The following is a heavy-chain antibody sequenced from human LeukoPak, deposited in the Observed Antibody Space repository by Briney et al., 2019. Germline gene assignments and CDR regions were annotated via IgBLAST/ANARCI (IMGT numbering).Heavy chain of an antibody. D-gene: IGHD6-19*01. CDR2: IIPIFGTA. CDR1: GGTFSSYA. Sequence: SVKVSCKASGGTFSSYAISWVRQAPGQGLEWMGRIIPIFGTANYAQKFQGRVTITTDESTSTAYMELSSLRSEDTAVYCCARSRSSGWYLWDYWGQGTLVTVSS. J-gene: IGHJ4*02. CDR3: ARSRSSGWYLWDY. V-gene: IGHV1-69*05.